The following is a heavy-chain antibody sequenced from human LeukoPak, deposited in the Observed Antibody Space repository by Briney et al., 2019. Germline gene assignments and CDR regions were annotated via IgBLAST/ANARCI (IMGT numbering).Heavy chain of an antibody. V-gene: IGHV4-59*08. D-gene: IGHD3-10*01. Sequence: SETLSLTCTVSGGSISSYYWSWIRQPPGKGLEWIGYTYYSGSTNYKPSLKSRVTISVDTSKNQFSLKLSSVTAADTAVYYCARSYGSGSYYYYGMDVWGQGTTVTVSS. J-gene: IGHJ6*02. CDR3: ARSYGSGSYYYYGMDV. CDR2: TYYSGST. CDR1: GGSISSYY.